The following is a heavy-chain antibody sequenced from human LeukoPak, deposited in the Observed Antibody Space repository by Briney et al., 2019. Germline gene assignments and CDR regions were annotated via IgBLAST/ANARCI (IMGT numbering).Heavy chain of an antibody. CDR3: ARAGGCGAGSCYRS. D-gene: IGHD2-15*01. J-gene: IGHJ5*01. Sequence: PVASVKVSCKTSGYTFTGDYMHWVRQAPGQGLEWMGWINPKSGDTNYLQKFHGRVTMTRDTSISTAYMELYSLRSDDTAVYYCARAGGCGAGSCYRSWGQGTLVTVSS. CDR1: GYTFTGDY. V-gene: IGHV1-2*02. CDR2: INPKSGDT.